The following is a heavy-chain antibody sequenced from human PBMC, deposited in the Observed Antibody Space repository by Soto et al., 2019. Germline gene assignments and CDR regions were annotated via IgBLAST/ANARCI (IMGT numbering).Heavy chain of an antibody. V-gene: IGHV4-34*01. Sequence: SETLSLTCAVYGGSFSGYYWSWIRQPPGKGLEWIGEINHSGSTNYNPSLKSRVTISVDTPKNQFSLKLSSVTAADTAVYYCARGSGTGYCSGGSCYHTSYYGMDVWGQGTTVTVS. D-gene: IGHD2-15*01. CDR3: ARGSGTGYCSGGSCYHTSYYGMDV. J-gene: IGHJ6*02. CDR1: GGSFSGYY. CDR2: INHSGST.